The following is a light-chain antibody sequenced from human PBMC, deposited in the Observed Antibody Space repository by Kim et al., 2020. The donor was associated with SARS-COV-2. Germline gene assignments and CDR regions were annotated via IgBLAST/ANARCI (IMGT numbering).Light chain of an antibody. Sequence: LSPGERAPLSCRASQSVSSSYLAWYQQKPGQAPRHLIYGASSRATGIPDRFSGSGSGTDFTLTISRLEPEDFAVYYCQQYGSSPRTFGQGTKLEIK. CDR3: QQYGSSPRT. CDR2: GAS. J-gene: IGKJ2*01. V-gene: IGKV3-20*01. CDR1: QSVSSSY.